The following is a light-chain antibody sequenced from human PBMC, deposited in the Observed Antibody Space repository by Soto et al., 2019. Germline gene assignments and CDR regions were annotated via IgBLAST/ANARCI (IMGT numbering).Light chain of an antibody. V-gene: IGKV1-5*03. Sequence: DIQMTQYPSTLSASVGDRVTITCRAGRSVSSWLAWYQQKPGKAPKLLIYKASTLESGVPSRFSGSGSGTEFTLTISSLQPDDFATYYCQQYGNYWTFGQGTTVEI. CDR2: KAS. J-gene: IGKJ1*01. CDR1: RSVSSW. CDR3: QQYGNYWT.